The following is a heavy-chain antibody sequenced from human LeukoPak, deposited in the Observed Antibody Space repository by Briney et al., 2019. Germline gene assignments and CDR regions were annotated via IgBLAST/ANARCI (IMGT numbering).Heavy chain of an antibody. V-gene: IGHV1-8*01. J-gene: IGHJ6*02. CDR3: AKMARTGNYYYGMDV. CDR2: TNPKSGNT. CDR1: GNTFTSYD. Sequence: ASVKVSCKASGNTFTSYDIHWVRQATGQGLEWMGWTNPKSGNTGYAQRFQGRVSMTSNTSISTAYMELSSLSSDDTAVYYCAKMARTGNYYYGMDVWGQGTTVTVSS. D-gene: IGHD5-24*01.